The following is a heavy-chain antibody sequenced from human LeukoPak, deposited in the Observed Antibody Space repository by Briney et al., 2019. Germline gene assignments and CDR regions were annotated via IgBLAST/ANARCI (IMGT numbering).Heavy chain of an antibody. V-gene: IGHV3-21*04. CDR3: ATESYYYDSSGYYFDY. D-gene: IGHD3-22*01. CDR1: GFTFSSYS. CDR2: ISGSSSYI. J-gene: IGHJ4*02. Sequence: GGSLRLSCAASGFTFSSYSMNWVRQAPGKGLEWVSSISGSSSYIYYADSVKGRFTISRDNAKNSLYLQMNSLRAEDTAVYNCATESYYYDSSGYYFDYWGQGTLVTVSS.